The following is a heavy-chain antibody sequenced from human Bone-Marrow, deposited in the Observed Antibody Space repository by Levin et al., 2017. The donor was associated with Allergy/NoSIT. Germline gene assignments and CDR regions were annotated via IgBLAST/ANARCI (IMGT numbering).Heavy chain of an antibody. CDR2: ISAYNGNT. V-gene: IGHV1-18*01. J-gene: IGHJ3*02. Sequence: ASVKVSCKASGYTFTSYGISWVRQAPGQGLEWMGWISAYNGNTNYAQKLQGRVTMTTDTSTSTAYMELRSLRSDDTAVYYCARQDTAMVFLDGAFDIWGQGTMVTVSS. CDR1: GYTFTSYG. CDR3: ARQDTAMVFLDGAFDI. D-gene: IGHD5-18*01.